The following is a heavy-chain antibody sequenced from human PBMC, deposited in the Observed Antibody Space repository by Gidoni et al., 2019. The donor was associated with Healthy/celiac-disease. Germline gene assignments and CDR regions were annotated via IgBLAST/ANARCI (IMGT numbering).Heavy chain of an antibody. CDR3: ARPWGRGALDI. CDR1: GFTFRSYG. D-gene: IGHD7-27*01. V-gene: IGHV3-33*01. CDR2: RWYDGSNK. J-gene: IGHJ3*02. Sequence: QVQLVDSGGRVVQPGRSLRLSCAASGFTFRSYGMRSVRQAPGTGLEGVAVRWYDGSNKYYADSVKGRFTISRDNSKNTLYLQMNSLRAEDTAVYYCARPWGRGALDIWGQGTMVTVSS.